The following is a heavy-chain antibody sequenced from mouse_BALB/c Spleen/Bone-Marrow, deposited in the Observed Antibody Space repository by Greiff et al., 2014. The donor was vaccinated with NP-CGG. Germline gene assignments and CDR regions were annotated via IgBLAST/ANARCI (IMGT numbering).Heavy chain of an antibody. V-gene: IGHV2-9*02. CDR3: ARITTATGAMDY. Sequence: VQLQESGPGLVAPSQSLSITCTVSGFSLTNYGVHWVRQPPGKGLEWLGVIWADGSTNYNSALMSRLSIGKDNSKSQVFFKMNSLQTDDTAMYYCARITTATGAMDYWGQGTSVTVSS. D-gene: IGHD1-2*01. J-gene: IGHJ4*01. CDR2: IWADGST. CDR1: GFSLTNYG.